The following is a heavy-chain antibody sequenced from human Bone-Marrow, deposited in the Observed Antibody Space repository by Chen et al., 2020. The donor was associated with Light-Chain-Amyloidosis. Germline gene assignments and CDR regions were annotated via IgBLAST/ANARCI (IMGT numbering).Heavy chain of an antibody. CDR1: GFTFSLYG. J-gene: IGHJ4*02. Sequence: EVPLVESGGGLVKPGGSLRLSCAASGFTFSLYGMHWVRQAPGKGLEWVSTITGGGTSINYADSVRGRFTISGDNARNSLYLQMNSLRAEDTAVYYCAEINTNWGQGTLVTVSS. CDR3: AEINTN. CDR2: ITGGGTSI. V-gene: IGHV3-21*01.